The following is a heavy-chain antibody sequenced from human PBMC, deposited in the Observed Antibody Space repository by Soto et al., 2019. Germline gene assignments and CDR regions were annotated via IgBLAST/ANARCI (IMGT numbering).Heavy chain of an antibody. CDR1: GFIFSDYA. J-gene: IGHJ6*02. CDR2: ISGSGESI. V-gene: IGHV3-23*01. CDR3: ARDRHGSDWYTYYFYTLAV. D-gene: IGHD6-13*01. Sequence: EVQLLESGGGLVQPGESLRLSCAASGFIFSDYAMTWVRQAPGKGLEWVSGISGSGESIYYADSVEGRFTISRDNSNNTLYLLMNSLRGEDTAVYYCARDRHGSDWYTYYFYTLAVWGQGTTVTVSS.